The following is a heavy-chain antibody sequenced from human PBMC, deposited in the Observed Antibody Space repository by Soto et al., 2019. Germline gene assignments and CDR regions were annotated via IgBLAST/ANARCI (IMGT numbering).Heavy chain of an antibody. J-gene: IGHJ6*02. CDR3: ARQAAAGPEIYYYYYGMDV. V-gene: IGHV1-69*01. Sequence: QVQLVQSGAEVKKPGSSVKVSYKASGGTFSSYAISWVRQAPGQGLEWMGGIIPIFGTANYAQKFQGRVTITADESTSTAYMELSSLRSEDTAVYYCARQAAAGPEIYYYYYGMDVWGQGTTVTVSS. CDR1: GGTFSSYA. D-gene: IGHD6-13*01. CDR2: IIPIFGTA.